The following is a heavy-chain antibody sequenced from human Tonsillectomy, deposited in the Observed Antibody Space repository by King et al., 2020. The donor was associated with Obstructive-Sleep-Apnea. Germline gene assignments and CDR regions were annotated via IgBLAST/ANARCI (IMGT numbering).Heavy chain of an antibody. Sequence: LQLQESGPGLMKPSETLSLTCTVSGGSISSSRYYWGWIRQPPGKGLEWFGHICYSGTTYYNPSAKSRVTISVDTSKNQFSLKLSSVTAADTAVYYCARLFNGDYVVDYWGQGTLVTVSS. CDR2: ICYSGTT. D-gene: IGHD4-17*01. CDR3: ARLFNGDYVVDY. J-gene: IGHJ4*02. CDR1: GGSISSSRYY. V-gene: IGHV4-39*01.